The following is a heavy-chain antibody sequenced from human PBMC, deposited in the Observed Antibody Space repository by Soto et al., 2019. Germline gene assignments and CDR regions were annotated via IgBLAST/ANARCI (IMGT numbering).Heavy chain of an antibody. J-gene: IGHJ6*02. D-gene: IGHD6-19*01. V-gene: IGHV1-46*01. CDR1: GYTFTSYY. CDR3: AREPIAVAVMTAYYYYGMDV. Sequence: ASVKVSCKASGYTFTSYYMHWVRQAPGQGLEWMGIINPSGGSTSYAQKFQGRVTMTRDTSTSTVYMELSSLRSEDTAVYYCAREPIAVAVMTAYYYYGMDVCGQGTTFTVSS. CDR2: INPSGGST.